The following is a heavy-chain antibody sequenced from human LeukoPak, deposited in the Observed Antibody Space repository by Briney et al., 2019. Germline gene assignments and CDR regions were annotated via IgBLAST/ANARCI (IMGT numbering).Heavy chain of an antibody. J-gene: IGHJ4*02. D-gene: IGHD2-2*01. CDR3: ARGRYSSRSGGYYFDI. CDR2: IGGRDGST. CDR1: GFTFSSYG. Sequence: GGSLRLSCAASGFTFSSYGVSWVRQAPGKGLEWVSAIGGRDGSTYYADSVKGRFTISRDNSKNTLYVQMNSLRAEDTAVYYCARGRYSSRSGGYYFDIWGQGTLVTVSS. V-gene: IGHV3-23*01.